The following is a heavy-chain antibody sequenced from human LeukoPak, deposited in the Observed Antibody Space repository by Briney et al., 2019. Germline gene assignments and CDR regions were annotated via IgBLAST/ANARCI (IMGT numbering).Heavy chain of an antibody. D-gene: IGHD6-19*01. Sequence: SGTLSLTCAVSGGSIISSNWWSWVRQPPGKGLEWIGEIYHSGTTNYIPSLKSRVTISVDKSKNQFSLKLSSVTAANTAVYYCARWWSGGWQYFDYWGQGTLVTVSS. J-gene: IGHJ4*02. CDR1: GGSIISSNW. CDR2: IYHSGTT. CDR3: ARWWSGGWQYFDY. V-gene: IGHV4-4*02.